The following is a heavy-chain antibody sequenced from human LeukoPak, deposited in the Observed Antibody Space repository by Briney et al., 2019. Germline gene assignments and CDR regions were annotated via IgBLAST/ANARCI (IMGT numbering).Heavy chain of an antibody. CDR2: INPNSGGT. CDR3: ARRGPDDWGNQFDY. V-gene: IGHV1-2*02. Sequence: GASVKVSCKASGYTFTGYYMHWVRQAPGQGLEWMGWINPNSGGTNYAQKFQGRVTMTRDTSISTAYMELSRLRSDDTAVYYCARRGPDDWGNQFDYWGQGTLVTVSS. D-gene: IGHD7-27*01. CDR1: GYTFTGYY. J-gene: IGHJ4*02.